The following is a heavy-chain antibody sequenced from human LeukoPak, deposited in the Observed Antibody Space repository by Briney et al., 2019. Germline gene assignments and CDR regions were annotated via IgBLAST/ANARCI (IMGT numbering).Heavy chain of an antibody. Sequence: PGGSLRLSCAASGFTFADYAMHWVRQAPGKGLEWVTLILYSTDNTYYADPVKGRFTFSRDKSKNTLYLQMKSLTPDDSAIYYCATDPRDGGQNVWGKGTTVTVSS. CDR2: ILYSTDNT. CDR3: ATDPRDGGQNV. CDR1: GFTFADYA. J-gene: IGHJ6*04. D-gene: IGHD5-24*01. V-gene: IGHV3-30*04.